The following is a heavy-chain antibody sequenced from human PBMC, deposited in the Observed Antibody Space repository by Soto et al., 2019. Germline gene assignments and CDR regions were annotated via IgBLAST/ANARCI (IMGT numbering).Heavy chain of an antibody. V-gene: IGHV1-69*17. CDR3: ARESMGAKGANH. CDR2: IIPIIGVT. CDR1: GDTFNSYV. Sequence: QVQLVQSGAEVKRPGSSVKVSCESSGDTFNSYVISWVRQAPGQGLEWMGGIIPIIGVTHYAQKFQGRVTLSALSSTGTAYMALTNLGSEDPALYYCARESMGAKGANHWGQGTLVTVSS. D-gene: IGHD3-16*01. J-gene: IGHJ5*02.